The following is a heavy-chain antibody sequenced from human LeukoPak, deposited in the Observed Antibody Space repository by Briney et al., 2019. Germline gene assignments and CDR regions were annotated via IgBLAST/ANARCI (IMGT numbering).Heavy chain of an antibody. D-gene: IGHD3-16*01. J-gene: IGHJ3*02. CDR3: ARVSGGTLDVAFDI. CDR1: GFTFSSYG. Sequence: GRSLRLSCAASGFTFSSYGMHWVRQAPGKGLEWVAVIWYDGSNKYYADSVKGRFIISRDNSKNTLFLQMNSLRAEDTAVYYCARVSGGTLDVAFDIWGQGTMVTVSS. V-gene: IGHV3-33*01. CDR2: IWYDGSNK.